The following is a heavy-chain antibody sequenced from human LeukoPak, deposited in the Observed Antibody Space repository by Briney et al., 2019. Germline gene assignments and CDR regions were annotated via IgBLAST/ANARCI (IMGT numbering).Heavy chain of an antibody. Sequence: SGPRLVNPTQTLTLTFTFSGFALGTSGVGVGWIRQPPVKALAWLALLYSDDDKRYSPSLKRRLTITNDTSKNQVVITMTNMDPVDTATYYCAHVGDQVRGVISFDYWGQGTLVTVSS. CDR3: AHVGDQVRGVISFDY. J-gene: IGHJ4*02. D-gene: IGHD3-10*01. CDR1: GFALGTSGVG. CDR2: LYSDDDK. V-gene: IGHV2-5*02.